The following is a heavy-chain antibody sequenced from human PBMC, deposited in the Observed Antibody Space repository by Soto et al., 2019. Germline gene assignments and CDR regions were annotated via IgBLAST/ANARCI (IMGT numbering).Heavy chain of an antibody. CDR2: IYWNDDK. CDR1: GFSLSTSGVG. D-gene: IGHD3-10*01. J-gene: IGHJ5*02. V-gene: IGHV2-5*01. CDR3: AHRPRTDYYGSGSYFSWFDP. Sequence: QITLKESGPTLVKPTQTLTLTCTFSGFSLSTSGVGVGWIRQPPGKALEWLALIYWNDDKRYSPSLKSRLTITKDTSKNPVVLTMTSMDPVDTATYYCAHRPRTDYYGSGSYFSWFDPWGQGTLVTVSS.